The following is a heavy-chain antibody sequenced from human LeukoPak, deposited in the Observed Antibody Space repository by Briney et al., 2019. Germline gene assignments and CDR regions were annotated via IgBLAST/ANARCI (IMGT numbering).Heavy chain of an antibody. V-gene: IGHV1-18*01. Sequence: ASVKVSCKASGYTFTSYAISWVRQAPGQELEWMGWISAYNGNTNYAQRLQGRVTITRNTSISTAYMELSSLRSEDTAVYYCARGLLNYPSYDGNHYYFDYWGQGTLVTVSS. CDR1: GYTFTSYA. D-gene: IGHD4-23*01. CDR2: ISAYNGNT. J-gene: IGHJ4*02. CDR3: ARGLLNYPSYDGNHYYFDY.